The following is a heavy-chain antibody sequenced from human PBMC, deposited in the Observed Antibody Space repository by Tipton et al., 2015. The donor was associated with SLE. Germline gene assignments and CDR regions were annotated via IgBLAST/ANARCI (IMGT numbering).Heavy chain of an antibody. CDR3: AREAYCSGGNCYMMNPRDYYYYGMDV. V-gene: IGHV4-39*02. Sequence: TLSLTCTVSGGSISSSSYYWGWIRQPPGKGLEWIGSIYYSGSTYYNPSLKSRVTISVDTSKNQFSLKLSSVTAADTAVYYCAREAYCSGGNCYMMNPRDYYYYGMDVWGQGTTVTVSS. CDR2: IYYSGST. D-gene: IGHD2-15*01. J-gene: IGHJ6*02. CDR1: GGSISSSSYY.